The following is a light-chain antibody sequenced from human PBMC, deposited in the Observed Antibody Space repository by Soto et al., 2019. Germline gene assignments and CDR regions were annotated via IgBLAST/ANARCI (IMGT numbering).Light chain of an antibody. V-gene: IGKV3-11*01. J-gene: IGKJ4*01. CDR3: QQRSNWPLT. Sequence: EIVLTQSPATLSLSPGESATLSCRASQSVSSYLAWYQQKVGQAPRLLIYEASNRATGIPARFSGSGSGTDFTLTISSLEPEDFAVYYCQQRSNWPLTFGGGTKVEIK. CDR2: EAS. CDR1: QSVSSY.